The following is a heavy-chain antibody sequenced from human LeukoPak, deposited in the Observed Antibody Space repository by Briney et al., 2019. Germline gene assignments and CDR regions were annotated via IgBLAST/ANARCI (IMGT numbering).Heavy chain of an antibody. CDR2: VGGEGTTT. CDR1: GFTFGNYA. CDR3: ARRDSYSLDY. Sequence: GGSLRLSCAASGFTFGNYAMHWVRQAPGKGLEYVSAVGGEGTTTYYADSVKGRFTISRDNSRNTLDLQMGSLRDEDTAVYYCARRDSYSLDYWGQGTLVTVSS. D-gene: IGHD2-15*01. J-gene: IGHJ4*02. V-gene: IGHV3-64*02.